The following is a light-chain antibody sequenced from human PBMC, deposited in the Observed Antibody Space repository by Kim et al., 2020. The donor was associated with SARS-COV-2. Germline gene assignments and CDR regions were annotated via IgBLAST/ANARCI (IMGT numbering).Light chain of an antibody. CDR2: GAS. J-gene: IGKJ1*01. CDR1: QSVSSN. Sequence: EIVMTQSPATLSVSPGERATLSCRASQSVSSNLDWYQQKPGQAPRLLIYGASTRATSIPARFSGSGSGTEFTLTISSLQSEDFAVYYCQQYNNWPPWTFGQGTTVDIK. CDR3: QQYNNWPPWT. V-gene: IGKV3-15*01.